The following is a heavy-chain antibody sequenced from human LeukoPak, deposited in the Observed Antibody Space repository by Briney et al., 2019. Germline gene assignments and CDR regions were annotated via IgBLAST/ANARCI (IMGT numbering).Heavy chain of an antibody. CDR1: GVSISSSNSY. J-gene: IGHJ4*02. V-gene: IGHV4-39*01. Sequence: SETLSLTCTVSGVSISSSNSYWGRIRQPPGKGLEWIGSIYYSGNTYYNASLKSQVSISIDTSKNQFSLKLTSVTAADTAVYYCARQTGSGLFILPGGQGTLVTVSS. D-gene: IGHD3/OR15-3a*01. CDR3: ARQTGSGLFILP. CDR2: IYYSGNT.